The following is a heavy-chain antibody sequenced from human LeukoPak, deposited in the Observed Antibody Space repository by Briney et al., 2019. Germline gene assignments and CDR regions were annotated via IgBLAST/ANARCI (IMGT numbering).Heavy chain of an antibody. V-gene: IGHV4-39*07. J-gene: IGHJ4*02. CDR1: DDSINIHTYY. D-gene: IGHD3-10*01. CDR3: AREDRSTVVRGIVVGPLDY. CDR2: TYYGGST. Sequence: SETLSLTCTVSDDSINIHTYYWGWIRQPPGKGLEWIGSTYYGGSTYYNPSLKSRVTISIDRSKNQFSLKLKSVTAADTAVYYCAREDRSTVVRGIVVGPLDYWGQGTLVTVSS.